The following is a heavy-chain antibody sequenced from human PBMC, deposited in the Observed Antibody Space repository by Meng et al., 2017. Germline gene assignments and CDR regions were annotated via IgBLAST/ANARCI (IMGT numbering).Heavy chain of an antibody. J-gene: IGHJ4*02. V-gene: IGHV2-5*02. CDR3: AHCLYSSSCDY. Sequence: QIPLKEPRPTLVKPTQTPTLTCTFSGFSLSTSGVGVGWIRQPPGKALEWLALIYWDDDKRYSPSLKSRLTITKDTSKNQVVLTMTNMDPVDTATYYCAHCLYSSSCDYWGQGTLVTVSS. D-gene: IGHD6-13*01. CDR2: IYWDDDK. CDR1: GFSLSTSGVG.